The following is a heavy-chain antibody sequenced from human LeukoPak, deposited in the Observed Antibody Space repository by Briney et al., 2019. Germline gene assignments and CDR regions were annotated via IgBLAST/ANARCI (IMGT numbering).Heavy chain of an antibody. V-gene: IGHV3-64*01. CDR3: ARAHSSGWYGGFDY. J-gene: IGHJ4*02. CDR1: GFTFSSYG. Sequence: GGSLRLSCAASGFTFSSYGMHWVRQAPGKGLEYVSAIRSNGGSTYYANSVKGRFTISRDNSKNTLYLQMGSLRAEDMAVYYCARAHSSGWYGGFDYWGQGTLVTVSS. CDR2: IRSNGGST. D-gene: IGHD6-19*01.